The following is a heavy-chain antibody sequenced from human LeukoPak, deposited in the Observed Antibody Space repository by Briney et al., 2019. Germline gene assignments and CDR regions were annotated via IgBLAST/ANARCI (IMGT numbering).Heavy chain of an antibody. CDR1: GFRLIKYA. CDR2: ISFDGKKE. J-gene: IGHJ6*03. Sequence: PGGSLRLSCEASGFRLIKYAMHWVRQAPGRGLEWVAVISFDGKKEFYADSVKGRFTISRDNSKNALFLQMNSLQTDDTAIYYCARASMATINYYYFYMDAWDKGTTVTVSS. V-gene: IGHV3-30*04. CDR3: ARASMATINYYYFYMDA. D-gene: IGHD5-24*01.